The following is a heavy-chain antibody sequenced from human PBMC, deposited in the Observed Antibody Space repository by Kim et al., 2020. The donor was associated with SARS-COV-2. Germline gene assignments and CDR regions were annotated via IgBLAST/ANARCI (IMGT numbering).Heavy chain of an antibody. CDR2: ISGPGDRT. CDR3: AKYKMGGGYLGLTY. J-gene: IGHJ4*02. CDR1: GFIFSNFG. Sequence: GGSLRLSCAASGFIFSNFGMIWVRQAPGKGLEWVSTISGPGDRTYYADSVKGRFIISRDNSRSTLYLQMHSLRAEDTAIYYCAKYKMGGGYLGLTYGGQGTLVTVSS. V-gene: IGHV3-23*01. D-gene: IGHD1-26*01.